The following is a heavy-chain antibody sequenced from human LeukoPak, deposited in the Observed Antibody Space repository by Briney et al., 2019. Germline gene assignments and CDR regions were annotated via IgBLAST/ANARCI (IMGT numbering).Heavy chain of an antibody. Sequence: SETLSLTCTVSGGSISTYYWSWIRQPPGKGLELIGYIYYSGSTNYNPSLKGRVTMSVDTSKNQFSLKLSSVTATDTAVYYCARVLRSGRRGYFDYWGQGTLVTVSS. CDR2: IYYSGST. J-gene: IGHJ4*02. D-gene: IGHD5-12*01. CDR1: GGSISTYY. CDR3: ARVLRSGRRGYFDY. V-gene: IGHV4-59*01.